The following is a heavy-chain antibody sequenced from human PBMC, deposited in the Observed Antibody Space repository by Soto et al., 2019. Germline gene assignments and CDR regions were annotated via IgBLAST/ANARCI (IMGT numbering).Heavy chain of an antibody. J-gene: IGHJ4*02. CDR1: GFTFSSYA. Sequence: QVQLVESGGGVVQPGRSLRLSCAASGFTFSSYAMHWVRQAPGKGLEWVAVISYDGSNKYYADSVKGRFTISRDNSKNTLYLPMSSPRAEDTAVYYCARAGTIFGVANMWWGGYYFDYWGQGTLVTVSS. V-gene: IGHV3-30-3*01. CDR3: ARAGTIFGVANMWWGGYYFDY. D-gene: IGHD3-3*01. CDR2: ISYDGSNK.